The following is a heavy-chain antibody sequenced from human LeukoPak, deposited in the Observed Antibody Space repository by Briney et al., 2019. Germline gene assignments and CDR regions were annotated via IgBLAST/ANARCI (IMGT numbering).Heavy chain of an antibody. CDR3: ARFTKDSSSSSGYYFDY. D-gene: IGHD6-13*01. CDR1: GVSVTSYY. V-gene: IGHV4-4*07. Sequence: PETLSLTCTVSGVSVTSYYWSWLRQPAGKGLEWIGRIYTSGSTSYNPSLRSRLTMSVDTSKNQFSLNLSSVTAADTAVYYCARFTKDSSSSSGYYFDYWGQGTLVTVSS. J-gene: IGHJ4*02. CDR2: IYTSGST.